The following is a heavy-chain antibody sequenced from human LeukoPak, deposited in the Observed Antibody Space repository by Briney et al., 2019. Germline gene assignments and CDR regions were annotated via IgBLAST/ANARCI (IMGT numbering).Heavy chain of an antibody. CDR1: GYTFTGYY. CDR3: ARGYCSGGSCYRYNWFDP. V-gene: IGHV1-2*02. CDR2: INPNSGGT. J-gene: IGHJ5*02. Sequence: GASVKVSCKASGYTFTGYYLHWVRQAPGQGLEWMRWINPNSGGTNYAQKFQGRVTMTRDTSISTAYMELSRLRSDDTAVYYCARGYCSGGSCYRYNWFDPWGQGTLVTVSS. D-gene: IGHD2-15*01.